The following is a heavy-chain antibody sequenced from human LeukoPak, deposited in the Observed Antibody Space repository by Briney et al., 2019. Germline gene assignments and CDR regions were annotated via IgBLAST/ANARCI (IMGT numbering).Heavy chain of an antibody. CDR2: IKASSGDT. Sequence: ASVKVSCKASGYTSTAYYIHWVRQAPGQGLEWMGWIKASSGDTQSAQKFQGRVTLTRDTSISTAYMEVSSLTSDDTAVYYCAAEGVKSASDIWGQGTMVTVSS. J-gene: IGHJ3*02. CDR3: AAEGVKSASDI. V-gene: IGHV1-2*02. D-gene: IGHD3-10*01. CDR1: GYTSTAYY.